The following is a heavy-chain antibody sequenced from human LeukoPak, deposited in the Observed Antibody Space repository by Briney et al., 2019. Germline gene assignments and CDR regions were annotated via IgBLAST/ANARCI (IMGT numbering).Heavy chain of an antibody. Sequence: AASVKVSCKASGYTFTSHGISWVRQAPGQGLEWMGWISAYNGNTNYAQKLQGRVTMTTDTSTSTAYMELRSLRSDDTAVYYCARELYSYGSLGIDYWGQGTLVTVSS. D-gene: IGHD5-18*01. CDR1: GYTFTSHG. V-gene: IGHV1-18*01. J-gene: IGHJ4*02. CDR3: ARELYSYGSLGIDY. CDR2: ISAYNGNT.